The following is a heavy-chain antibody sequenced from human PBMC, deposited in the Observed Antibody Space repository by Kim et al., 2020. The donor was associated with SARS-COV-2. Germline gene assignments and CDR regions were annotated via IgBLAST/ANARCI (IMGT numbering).Heavy chain of an antibody. CDR1: GFTFTDYA. V-gene: IGHV3-23*01. CDR3: AKSGHHSGTYYRTDY. Sequence: GGSLRLSCAASGFTFTDYAMSWVRQAPGKGLEWVSGISGSDSSTYYADSVKGRFTISRDSSKNTLYLQMNSLRVEDTAVYYCAKSGHHSGTYYRTDYWGQGTLVTVSS. CDR2: ISGSDSST. J-gene: IGHJ4*02. D-gene: IGHD1-26*01.